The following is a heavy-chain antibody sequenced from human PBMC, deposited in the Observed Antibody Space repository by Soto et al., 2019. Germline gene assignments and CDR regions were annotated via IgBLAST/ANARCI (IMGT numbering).Heavy chain of an antibody. Sequence: VQLVESGGGLVQPGRSLRLSCAASGFTFDDYAMHWVRQAPGKGLEWVSGINWNSGRLGYADSVKGRFTISRDNAKNSLYLQMNSLRAEDTALYYCAKVVVAATQPQYYYYGMDVWGQGTTVTVSS. D-gene: IGHD2-15*01. CDR2: INWNSGRL. CDR3: AKVVVAATQPQYYYYGMDV. J-gene: IGHJ6*02. V-gene: IGHV3-9*01. CDR1: GFTFDDYA.